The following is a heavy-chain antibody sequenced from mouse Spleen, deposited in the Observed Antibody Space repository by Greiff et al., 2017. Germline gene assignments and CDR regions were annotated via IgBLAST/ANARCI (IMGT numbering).Heavy chain of an antibody. CDR3: TTKGTEGFAY. V-gene: IGHV1-80*01. CDR1: GYAFSSYW. Sequence: VQLQQSGAELVKPGASVKISCKASGYAFSSYWMNWVKQRPGKGLEWIGQIYPENGDTEYASKFQGKATITADTSSNTAYLQLSSLTSEDTAVYYCTTKGTEGFAYWGQGTLVTVSA. D-gene: IGHD1-1*01. J-gene: IGHJ3*01. CDR2: IYPENGDT.